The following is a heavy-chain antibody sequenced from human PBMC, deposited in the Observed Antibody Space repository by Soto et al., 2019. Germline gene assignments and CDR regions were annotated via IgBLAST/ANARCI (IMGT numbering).Heavy chain of an antibody. V-gene: IGHV4-39*02. CDR3: AREIAAAGPNWFEP. CDR2: IYSSWST. D-gene: IGHD6-13*01. Sequence: SETLSLTCTVSGGSISSSSYYLGWIRQPPGKGLEWIGSIYSSWSTYYNPSIKSRVTISVDTSKNQFSLKLSSVTAADTAVYYCAREIAAAGPNWFEPWGQGTMVTVSS. J-gene: IGHJ5*02. CDR1: GGSISSSSYY.